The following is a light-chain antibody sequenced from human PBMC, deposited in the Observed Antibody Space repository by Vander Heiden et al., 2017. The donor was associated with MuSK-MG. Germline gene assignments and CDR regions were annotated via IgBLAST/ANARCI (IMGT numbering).Light chain of an antibody. CDR1: QSVSSNY. CDR2: GPS. Sequence: EIVLTQPPATLSLSPGERATLSCRASQSVSSNYLAWYQQKPGAAPLLLSNGPSSRATGIPHGLSAGGSGQGFTLTISRLSPENFAVYYFRRNGTGPGLSFAEGTKVEIK. V-gene: IGKV3-20*01. J-gene: IGKJ4*01. CDR3: RRNGTGPGLS.